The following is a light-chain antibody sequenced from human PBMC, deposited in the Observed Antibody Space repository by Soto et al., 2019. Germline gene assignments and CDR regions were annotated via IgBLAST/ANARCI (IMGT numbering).Light chain of an antibody. J-gene: IGLJ1*01. CDR1: SSNIGAGYD. CDR3: QSYDSSLNSYV. V-gene: IGLV1-40*01. CDR2: GNT. Sequence: QAVVTQPPSVSGAPGQRVTISCTGSSSNIGAGYDVHWYQQLPGTAPKLLIYGNTNRPSGVPDRFSGSKSGTSASLAITGLQAEDEADYYCQSYDSSLNSYVFGSGTKVTVL.